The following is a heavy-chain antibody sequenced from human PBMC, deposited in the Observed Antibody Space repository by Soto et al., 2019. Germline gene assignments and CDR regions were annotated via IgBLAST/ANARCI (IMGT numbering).Heavy chain of an antibody. J-gene: IGHJ4*02. CDR1: GFTFRSYA. CDR2: ISSNGGST. CDR3: VKDRDFWSGYSSSH. Sequence: LRLSCSASGFTFRSYAMHWVRQAPGKGLEYVSAISSNGGSTYYADSVKGRFTISRDNSKNTLYLQMSSLRAEDTAVYYCVKDRDFWSGYSSSHWGQGTLVTVSS. D-gene: IGHD3-3*01. V-gene: IGHV3-64D*06.